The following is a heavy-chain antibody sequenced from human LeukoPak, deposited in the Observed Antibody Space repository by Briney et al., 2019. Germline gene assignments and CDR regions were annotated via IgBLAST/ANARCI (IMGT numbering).Heavy chain of an antibody. CDR3: ARSLGGRLDHFDY. J-gene: IGHJ4*02. CDR2: IYHSGGT. V-gene: IGHV4-59*08. Sequence: PSETLSLTCTVSGGSISSYHWSWIRQPPGKGLEWIGYIYHSGGTNDNPSLKSRVTISVDTSKNQFSLRLSSVTAADTAVYYCARSLGGRLDHFDYWGQGTLVTVSS. D-gene: IGHD3-16*01. CDR1: GGSISSYH.